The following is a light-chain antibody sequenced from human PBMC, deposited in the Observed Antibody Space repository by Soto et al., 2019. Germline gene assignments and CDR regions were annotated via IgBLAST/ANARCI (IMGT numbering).Light chain of an antibody. Sequence: EIVLTQSPDTLSLSPGERATLSCRASQSVSSSYLAWYQQKPGQAPRLLIYGTSNRATGIPDRFTGSGSGTEFTLTIIRLEREDFAVYYCQQYGTSPKTFGQGTKVDIK. CDR1: QSVSSSY. CDR2: GTS. CDR3: QQYGTSPKT. V-gene: IGKV3-20*01. J-gene: IGKJ1*01.